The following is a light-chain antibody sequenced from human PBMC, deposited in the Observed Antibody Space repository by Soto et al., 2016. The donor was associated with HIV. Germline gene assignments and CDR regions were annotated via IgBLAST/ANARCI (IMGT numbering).Light chain of an antibody. CDR3: IQSVQLPH. Sequence: DIVMTQSPLSLPVTPGEPASISCRSSQSLLHSNGYNYLDWYLQKPGQSPQLLIYLGSHRASGVPDRFSGSGSGTDFTLKISRVEAEDVGVYYCIQSVQLPHFGQGTKLEIK. J-gene: IGKJ2*01. V-gene: IGKV2-28*01. CDR1: QSLLHSNGYNY. CDR2: LGS.